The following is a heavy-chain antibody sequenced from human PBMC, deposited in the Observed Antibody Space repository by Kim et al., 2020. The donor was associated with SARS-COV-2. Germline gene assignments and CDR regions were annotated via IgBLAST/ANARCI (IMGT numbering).Heavy chain of an antibody. J-gene: IGHJ4*02. D-gene: IGHD5-12*01. CDR3: ARDAGYSGYDYSDY. Sequence: ADCVNGRVTITNGHSKDSLYLQMNSLRAEDTAVYYCARDAGYSGYDYSDYWGQGTLVTVSS. V-gene: IGHV3-30*01.